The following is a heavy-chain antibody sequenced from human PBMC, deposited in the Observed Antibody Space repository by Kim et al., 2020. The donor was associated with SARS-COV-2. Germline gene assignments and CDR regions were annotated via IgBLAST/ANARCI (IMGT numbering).Heavy chain of an antibody. D-gene: IGHD3-10*01. CDR3: ATARDEYYYGSGSFDY. J-gene: IGHJ4*02. V-gene: IGHV3-64*01. Sequence: NSVKGRFTISRDNSKNTLYLQMGSLRAEDMAVYYCATARDEYYYGSGSFDYWGQGTLVTVSS.